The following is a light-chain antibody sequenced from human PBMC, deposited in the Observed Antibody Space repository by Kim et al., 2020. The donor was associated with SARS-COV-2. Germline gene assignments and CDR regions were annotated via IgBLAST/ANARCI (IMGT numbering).Light chain of an antibody. CDR3: AAWDDSLNGVV. V-gene: IGLV1-44*01. J-gene: IGLJ2*01. Sequence: ELTQPPSASGTPGQRVNISCSGSSSNIGSNPVNWYQQFPGTAPKLLIYTNNQWPSGVPDRFSGSKSGTSASLAISGLQSEDEADYYCAAWDDSLNGVVFGGGTQLTVL. CDR1: SSNIGSNP. CDR2: TNN.